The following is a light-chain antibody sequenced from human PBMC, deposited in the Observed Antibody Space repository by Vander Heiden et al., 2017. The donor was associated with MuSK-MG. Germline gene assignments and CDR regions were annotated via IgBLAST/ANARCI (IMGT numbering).Light chain of an antibody. CDR1: QSISSY. J-gene: IGKJ1*01. Sequence: DIPMTPSPSSLSASVGDRVTITCRASQSISSYLNWYQQKPGKAPKLLIYAASSLQSGVPSRFSDSGSGTDFTLTISSLQPEDFATYYCQQSYSTPRTFGQGTKVEIK. V-gene: IGKV1-39*01. CDR3: QQSYSTPRT. CDR2: AAS.